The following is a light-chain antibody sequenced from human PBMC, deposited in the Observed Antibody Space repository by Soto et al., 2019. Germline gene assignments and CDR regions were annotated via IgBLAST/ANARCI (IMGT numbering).Light chain of an antibody. CDR3: CSYAGSSTLYV. CDR2: EVS. Sequence: QSALXQPASVSGSPGQSITISCTGTSSDVGSYNLVSWYQQHPGKAPKLMIYEVSKRPSGVSNRFSGSKSGNTASLTISGLQAEDEADYYCCSYAGSSTLYVFGTGTKVTVL. CDR1: SSDVGSYNL. V-gene: IGLV2-23*02. J-gene: IGLJ1*01.